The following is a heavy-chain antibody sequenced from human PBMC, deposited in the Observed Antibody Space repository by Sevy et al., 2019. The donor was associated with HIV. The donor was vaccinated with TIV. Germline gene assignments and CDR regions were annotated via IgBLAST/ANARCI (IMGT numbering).Heavy chain of an antibody. V-gene: IGHV3-30*18. CDR2: ISYDGSNK. CDR1: GFTFSSYG. D-gene: IGHD3-10*01. Sequence: GGYLRLSCAASGFTFSSYGIHWVRQAPGKGLEWVGVISYDGSNKYYADTVKGRFTISRDNSKNTLSLQMNSLRAEDTAVYFCAKVEDRVALRGAFDIWGQGTMVTVSS. J-gene: IGHJ3*02. CDR3: AKVEDRVALRGAFDI.